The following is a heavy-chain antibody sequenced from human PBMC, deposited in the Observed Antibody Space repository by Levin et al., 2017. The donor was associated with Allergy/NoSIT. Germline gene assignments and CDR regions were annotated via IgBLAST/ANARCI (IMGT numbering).Heavy chain of an antibody. CDR3: ARLDSYGSSRPSRFDY. D-gene: IGHD6-6*01. CDR1: GGSISSSSYY. J-gene: IGHJ4*02. CDR2: MSYGST. V-gene: IGHV4-39*01. Sequence: PSETLSLTCTVSGGSISSSSYYWGWVRQPPGKGLEWIGTMSYGSTYYNPSLRSRVTISVDTSKNQFSLKLSSVTAADTAVFYCARLDSYGSSRPSRFDYWGQGTLVTVSS.